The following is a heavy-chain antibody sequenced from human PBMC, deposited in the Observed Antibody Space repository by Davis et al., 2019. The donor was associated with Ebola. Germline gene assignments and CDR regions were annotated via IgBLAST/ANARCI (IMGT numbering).Heavy chain of an antibody. Sequence: SVKVSCKASGGTFSSYAISWVRQAPGQGLEWMGGIIPIFGTANYAQRFQGRVTITADESTSTAYMELSSLRSEDTAVYYCAREGGYCSGGSCYGDLDYWGQGTLVTVSS. CDR3: AREGGYCSGGSCYGDLDY. J-gene: IGHJ4*02. V-gene: IGHV1-69*13. D-gene: IGHD2-15*01. CDR2: IIPIFGTA. CDR1: GGTFSSYA.